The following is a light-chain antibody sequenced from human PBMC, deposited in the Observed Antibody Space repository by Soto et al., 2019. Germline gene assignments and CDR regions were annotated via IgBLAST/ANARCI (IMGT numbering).Light chain of an antibody. CDR1: QSVSCTY. Sequence: IVLTQAPGTLSLSPGERATLSCRAIQSVSCTYLAWYQQKPGQAPRLLIYGASSRATGIPDRFSGSGSGTDFTLAISRLVPENLAGYYCQEYGSSPWTFGLGTTVPI. J-gene: IGKJ1*01. V-gene: IGKV3-20*01. CDR2: GAS. CDR3: QEYGSSPWT.